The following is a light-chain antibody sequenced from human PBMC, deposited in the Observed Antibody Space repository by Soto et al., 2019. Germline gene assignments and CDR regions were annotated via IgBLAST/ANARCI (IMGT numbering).Light chain of an antibody. J-gene: IGKJ5*01. CDR3: QQFKNWPPIT. Sequence: ILRMQSPATLSVSPGERATLSCGGSQSVSSKVAWYQQKPGQAPRLLIYGASNRATGIPARFSGSGSGTEFTLTNSSMQSEDFAVYYCQQFKNWPPITFGQGTRL. CDR1: QSVSSK. CDR2: GAS. V-gene: IGKV3-15*01.